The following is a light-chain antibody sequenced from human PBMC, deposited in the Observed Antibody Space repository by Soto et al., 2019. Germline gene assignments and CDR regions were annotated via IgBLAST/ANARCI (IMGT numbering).Light chain of an antibody. Sequence: AIQMTQSPSSLSASVGDSITITCRASQDIRSDLGWYQQKPGRAPKLLIYDASSLQGGVPLRFSGSGSGTDFTLTISSLQPEDFATYYCLQDYDYLWTFGQGTKVEIK. V-gene: IGKV1-6*01. J-gene: IGKJ1*01. CDR1: QDIRSD. CDR3: LQDYDYLWT. CDR2: DAS.